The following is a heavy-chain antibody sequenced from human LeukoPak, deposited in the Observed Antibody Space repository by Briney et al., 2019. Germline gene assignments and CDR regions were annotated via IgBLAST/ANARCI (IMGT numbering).Heavy chain of an antibody. V-gene: IGHV4-34*01. J-gene: IGHJ4*02. D-gene: IGHD1-26*01. CDR2: INHSGST. CDR3: ARGDRELLSHPFDY. CDR1: GGSFSGYY. Sequence: SETLSLTCAVYGGSFSGYYWSWIRQPPGKGLEWIGEINHSGSTNYNPSLKSRVTISVDTSKNQFSLKLSSVTAADTAVYYCARGDRELLSHPFDYWGQGTLVTVSS.